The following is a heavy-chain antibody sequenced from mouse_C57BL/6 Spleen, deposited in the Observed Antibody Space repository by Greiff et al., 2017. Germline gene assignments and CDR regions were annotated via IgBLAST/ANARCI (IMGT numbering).Heavy chain of an antibody. Sequence: QVQLQQPGAELVRPGTSVKLSCKASGYTFTSYWMHWVKQRPGQGLEWIGVIDPSDSSTNYNQKFKGKVTLTVDTSSSTADMQLSSRTSEDSAVYYCARTPMGYFDFWGTGTTVTVSA. CDR2: IDPSDSST. V-gene: IGHV1-59*01. D-gene: IGHD1-1*02. CDR1: GYTFTSYW. CDR3: ARTPMGYFDF. J-gene: IGHJ1*03.